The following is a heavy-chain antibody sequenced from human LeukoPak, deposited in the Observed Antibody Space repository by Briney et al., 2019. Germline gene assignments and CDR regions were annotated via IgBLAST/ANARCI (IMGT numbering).Heavy chain of an antibody. CDR1: GFTFSSYS. Sequence: GGSLRLSCAASGFTFSSYSMNWVRQAPGKGLEWVSYISSSSSTVYYADSVKGRFSISKDYAKNSLYLQMNSLRAEDTAVYFCARDAGFGGSSDYYYMDVWGKGTTVTVSS. D-gene: IGHD4-23*01. J-gene: IGHJ6*03. CDR2: ISSSSSTV. CDR3: ARDAGFGGSSDYYYMDV. V-gene: IGHV3-48*01.